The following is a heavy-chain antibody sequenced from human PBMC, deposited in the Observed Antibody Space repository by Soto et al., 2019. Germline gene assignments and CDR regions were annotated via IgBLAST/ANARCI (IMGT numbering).Heavy chain of an antibody. D-gene: IGHD6-13*01. V-gene: IGHV3-33*01. CDR2: IWYDGSNK. CDR1: GFTFSSYG. Sequence: QVQLVESGGGVVQPGRSLRLSCAASGFTFSSYGMHGARQAPGKGLEGGAVIWYDGSNKYYADSVKGRFTISRDNSKNTLYLQMNSLRAEDTAVYYCARVGSSSWYGGDYFDYWGQGTLVTVSS. CDR3: ARVGSSSWYGGDYFDY. J-gene: IGHJ4*02.